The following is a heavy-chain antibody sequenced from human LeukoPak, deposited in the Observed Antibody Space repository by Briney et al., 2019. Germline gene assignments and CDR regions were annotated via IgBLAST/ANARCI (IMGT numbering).Heavy chain of an antibody. CDR1: GGTFSSYA. V-gene: IGHV1-69*01. CDR3: ARIGYCSSTSCLGDAFDI. Sequence: SVKVSCKASGGTFSSYAISWVRQAPGQGLEWMGGIIPIFGTANYAQKFQGRVTITADESTSTAYMELSSLRSEDTAVYYCARIGYCSSTSCLGDAFDIWGQGSMVTVSS. D-gene: IGHD2-2*01. CDR2: IIPIFGTA. J-gene: IGHJ3*02.